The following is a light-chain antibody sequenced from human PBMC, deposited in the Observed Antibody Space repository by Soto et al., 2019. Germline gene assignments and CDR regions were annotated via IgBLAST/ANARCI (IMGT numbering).Light chain of an antibody. CDR2: GAS. V-gene: IGKV3-20*01. Sequence: TPAPCPLALSPWLRPTLSSTASQSVSSSYLAWYQQKPGQAPRRLIYGASSRATGIPDRFSGSGSGTDFTLTISRLEPEDFAVYYCQQYGSSPLTFGGGTKV. CDR3: QQYGSSPLT. J-gene: IGKJ4*01. CDR1: QSVSSSY.